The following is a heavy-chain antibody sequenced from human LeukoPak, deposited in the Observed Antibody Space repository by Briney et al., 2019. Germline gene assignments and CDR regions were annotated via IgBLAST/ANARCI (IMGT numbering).Heavy chain of an antibody. Sequence: SETLSLTCTVSGGSISSYYWSWIRQPPGKGLEWIGYIYYSGSTNYNPSLKSRVTTSVDTSKNQFSLKLSSVTPADTAVYYCARDGRISPYSGMDVWGQGTTVTVSS. D-gene: IGHD1-26*01. CDR1: GGSISSYY. CDR3: ARDGRISPYSGMDV. V-gene: IGHV4-59*01. J-gene: IGHJ6*02. CDR2: IYYSGST.